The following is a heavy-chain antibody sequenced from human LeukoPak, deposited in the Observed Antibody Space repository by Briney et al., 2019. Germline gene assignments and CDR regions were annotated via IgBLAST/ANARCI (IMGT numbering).Heavy chain of an antibody. Sequence: GASVKVSCKASGYTFTGYYMHWVRQAPGQGLEWMGWINPNSGGTNYAQKFQGRVTMTRDTSTSTAYMELRSLRSDDTAVYYCARGLQENLAWLRAFSAFDIWGQGTMVTVSS. D-gene: IGHD5-24*01. V-gene: IGHV1-2*02. CDR1: GYTFTGYY. CDR2: INPNSGGT. CDR3: ARGLQENLAWLRAFSAFDI. J-gene: IGHJ3*02.